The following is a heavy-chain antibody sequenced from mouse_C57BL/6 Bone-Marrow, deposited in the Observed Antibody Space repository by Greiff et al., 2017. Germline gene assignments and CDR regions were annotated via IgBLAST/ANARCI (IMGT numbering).Heavy chain of an antibody. Sequence: VQLQQSGAELVRPGASVKLSCKASGYTFTDYYINWVRQRPGQGPEWIARIYPGSGNTYYNEKFKGKATLTAEKSSSTAYMQLSSLTSEDSSVYFCARSRAWFAYWGQGTLVTVSA. CDR3: ARSRAWFAY. V-gene: IGHV1-76*01. CDR2: IYPGSGNT. J-gene: IGHJ3*01. CDR1: GYTFTDYY.